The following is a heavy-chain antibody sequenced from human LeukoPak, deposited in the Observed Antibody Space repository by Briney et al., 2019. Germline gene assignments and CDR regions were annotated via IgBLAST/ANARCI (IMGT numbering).Heavy chain of an antibody. Sequence: PGGSLRLSCAASGFTFSSYWMSWVRQAPGKGLEWVANMKQDGCEKYYVDSVKGRFTISRDNAKNSLYLQMNSLRAEDTAVYYCARDSEGLLRGAYFDYWGQGTLVTVSS. CDR3: ARDSEGLLRGAYFDY. J-gene: IGHJ4*02. D-gene: IGHD3-3*01. V-gene: IGHV3-7*01. CDR2: MKQDGCEK. CDR1: GFTFSSYW.